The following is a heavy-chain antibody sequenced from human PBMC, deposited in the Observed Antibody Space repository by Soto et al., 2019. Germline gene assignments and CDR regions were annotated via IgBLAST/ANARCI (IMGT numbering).Heavy chain of an antibody. D-gene: IGHD2-21*02. J-gene: IGHJ2*01. CDR2: IWYDGSDK. CDR3: AREGTPVVTATQPYWYFDL. Sequence: QVQLVESGGGVVQPGRSLRLSCAASGFTFSSYGMHWVRQAPGKGLEWVAVIWYDGSDKYYADSGKGRFTISRDNSKNTLYREVTSLRAEDTAVYYCAREGTPVVTATQPYWYFDLWGRGTLVTVSS. V-gene: IGHV3-33*01. CDR1: GFTFSSYG.